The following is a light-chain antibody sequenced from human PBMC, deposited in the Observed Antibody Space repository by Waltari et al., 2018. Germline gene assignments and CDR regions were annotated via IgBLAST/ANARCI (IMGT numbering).Light chain of an antibody. CDR3: CSYAGNSALL. CDR2: NIN. Sequence: QSALTQSASVSGSPGQSITITCTGSTSDVGGYYYVSWYKHHPAEATKLMIYNINERPSGVPNRFSGSKSGNTASLTISGLQAEDEADYYCCSYAGNSALLFGGGTKLTVL. J-gene: IGLJ2*01. CDR1: TSDVGGYYY. V-gene: IGLV2-23*02.